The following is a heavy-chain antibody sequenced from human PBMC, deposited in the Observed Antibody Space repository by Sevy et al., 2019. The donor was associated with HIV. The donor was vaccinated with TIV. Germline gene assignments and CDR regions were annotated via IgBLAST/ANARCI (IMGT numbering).Heavy chain of an antibody. Sequence: GGSLRLSCAASGFTFSSYGMHWVRQAPGKGLEWVAVISYDGSNKYYADSVKGRFTISRDNSKNTLYLQMNSLRAEGTAVYYCAKDLMIDYIWGSYRSDAFDIWGQGTMVTVSS. CDR2: ISYDGSNK. CDR1: GFTFSSYG. J-gene: IGHJ3*02. D-gene: IGHD3-16*02. CDR3: AKDLMIDYIWGSYRSDAFDI. V-gene: IGHV3-30*18.